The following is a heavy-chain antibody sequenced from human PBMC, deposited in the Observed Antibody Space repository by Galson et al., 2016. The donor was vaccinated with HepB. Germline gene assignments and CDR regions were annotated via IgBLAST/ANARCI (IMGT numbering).Heavy chain of an antibody. CDR1: GGSISFRNW. J-gene: IGHJ4*02. CDR3: ASLGYRGGNDCNGVN. D-gene: IGHD2-21*01. Sequence: ETLSLTCTVSGGSISFRNWWSWVRQPPGKGLEWIGEIYHTGSTTYNPSLKSRVPMSLDKSNSQFSLNLNSVAAADTAVYYCASLGYRGGNDCNGVNWGRGTLVTVSS. CDR2: IYHTGST. V-gene: IGHV4-4*02.